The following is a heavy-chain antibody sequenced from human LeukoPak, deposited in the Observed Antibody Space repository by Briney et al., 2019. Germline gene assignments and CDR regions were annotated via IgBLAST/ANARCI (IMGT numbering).Heavy chain of an antibody. CDR2: VFYPGST. D-gene: IGHD3-3*02. CDR3: AGHPRISWFDP. J-gene: IGHJ5*02. CDR1: GGPIDRHY. Sequence: KPSETLSLTCTVSGGPIDRHYWSWIRQPPGKGLEWIGYVFYPGSTNYNPSLKSRVTISVDTSKGQFSLKLTSVTAADTAVYYCAGHPRISWFDPWGQGTLVTLSS. V-gene: IGHV4-59*08.